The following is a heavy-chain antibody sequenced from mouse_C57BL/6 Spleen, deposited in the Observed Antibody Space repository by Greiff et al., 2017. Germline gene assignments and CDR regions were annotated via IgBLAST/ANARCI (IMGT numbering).Heavy chain of an antibody. D-gene: IGHD1-1*01. Sequence: EVQLVESGGGLVQPKGSLKLSCAASGFSFNTYAMNWVRQAPGKGLEWVARIRSKSNNYATYYADSVKDRFTISRDDSESMLYLRMNNLKTEDTAMYYCVRLGSSGFDYWGQGTTLTVSS. CDR1: GFSFNTYA. J-gene: IGHJ2*01. CDR2: IRSKSNNYAT. V-gene: IGHV10-1*01. CDR3: VRLGSSGFDY.